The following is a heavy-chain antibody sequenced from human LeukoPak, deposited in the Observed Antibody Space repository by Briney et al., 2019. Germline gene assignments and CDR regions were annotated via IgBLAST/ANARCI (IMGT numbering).Heavy chain of an antibody. J-gene: IGHJ3*02. D-gene: IGHD5-18*01. CDR3: AKGHRRGYSYGPTRDAFDI. CDR1: GFTFSSYG. V-gene: IGHV3-30*02. Sequence: PGGSLRLSCAASGFTFSSYGMYWVRQAPGKGLEWVAFIRYDGSNKYYADSVKGRFTISRDNPKNTLYLQMNSLRAEDTAVYYCAKGHRRGYSYGPTRDAFDIWGQGTVVTVSS. CDR2: IRYDGSNK.